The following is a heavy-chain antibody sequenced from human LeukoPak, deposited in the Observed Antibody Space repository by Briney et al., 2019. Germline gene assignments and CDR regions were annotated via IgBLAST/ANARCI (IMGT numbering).Heavy chain of an antibody. CDR1: GYSISSGYY. D-gene: IGHD6-13*01. CDR3: TSLYSSNWYLGDY. CDR2: ITHSGIP. Sequence: SETLSLTCIVSGYSISSGYYWGWIRQPPGKGLEWIGSITHSGIPYYSPSLRSRVTISLDASKNQFSLKLTSVTAADTAVYYCTSLYSSNWYLGDYWGQGALVTVSS. J-gene: IGHJ4*02. V-gene: IGHV4-38-2*02.